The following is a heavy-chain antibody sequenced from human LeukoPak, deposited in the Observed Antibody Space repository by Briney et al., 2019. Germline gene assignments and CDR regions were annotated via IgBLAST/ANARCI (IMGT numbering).Heavy chain of an antibody. CDR1: GYSISSGYY. D-gene: IGHD6-13*01. CDR3: TSLYSSNWYLGDY. CDR2: ITHSGIP. Sequence: SETLSLTCIVSGYSISSGYYWGWIRQPPGKGLEWIGSITHSGIPYYSPSLRSRVTISLDASKNQFSLKLTSVTAADTAVYYCTSLYSSNWYLGDYWGQGALVTVSS. J-gene: IGHJ4*02. V-gene: IGHV4-38-2*02.